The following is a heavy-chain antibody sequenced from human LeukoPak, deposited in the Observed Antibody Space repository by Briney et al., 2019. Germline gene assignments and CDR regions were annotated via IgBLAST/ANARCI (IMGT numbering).Heavy chain of an antibody. CDR3: ARVRLRPAAIALGY. J-gene: IGHJ4*02. CDR1: GGTFSSYA. D-gene: IGHD2-2*02. V-gene: IGHV1-2*02. Sequence: ASVKVSCKASGGTFSSYAISWVRQAPGQGLEWMGWINPNSGGTNYAQKFQGRVTMTRDTSISTAYMELSRLRSDDTAVYYCARVRLRPAAIALGYWGQGTLVTVSS. CDR2: INPNSGGT.